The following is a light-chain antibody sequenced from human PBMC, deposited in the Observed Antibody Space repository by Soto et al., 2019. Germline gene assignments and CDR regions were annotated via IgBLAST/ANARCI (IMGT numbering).Light chain of an antibody. J-gene: IGLJ1*01. CDR2: EVN. Sequence: QSALTQPPSASGSPGQSVTISCTGTGSDIGGYNFVSWYQQHPGKVPKLIIYEVNKRPSGVPDRFSGSKSGNTASLTVSGLQADDDAVYYCSSYAGTNNRYVFGTGTKLTVL. V-gene: IGLV2-8*01. CDR3: SSYAGTNNRYV. CDR1: GSDIGGYNF.